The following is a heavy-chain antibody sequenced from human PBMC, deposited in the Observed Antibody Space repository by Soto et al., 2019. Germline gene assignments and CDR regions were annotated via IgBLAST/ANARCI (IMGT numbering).Heavy chain of an antibody. J-gene: IGHJ4*02. CDR2: ISGSGGST. CDR3: AKDPVVYGLFSLDY. V-gene: IGHV3-23*01. Sequence: GVSLREARPAGGLCLSRWALSWESQAPGKGLEWVSAISGSGGSTYYADSVKGRFTISRDNSKNTLYLQMNSLRAEDTAVYYCAKDPVVYGLFSLDYRGQGTLVTVSS. D-gene: IGHD4-17*01. CDR1: GLCLSRWA.